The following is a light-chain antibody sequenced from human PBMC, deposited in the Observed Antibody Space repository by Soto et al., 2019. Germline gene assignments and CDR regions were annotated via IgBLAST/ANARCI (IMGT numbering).Light chain of an antibody. Sequence: DIQMTQSPSTLSGSLGERVTITCGASQTISSWLAWYQQKPGKAPKLLIYDASNLETGVPSRFSGSGSGTDFTFTISSLQPEDIATYYCQQYDNLPPFTFGQGTRLEI. CDR2: DAS. J-gene: IGKJ5*01. V-gene: IGKV1-33*01. CDR1: QTISSW. CDR3: QQYDNLPPFT.